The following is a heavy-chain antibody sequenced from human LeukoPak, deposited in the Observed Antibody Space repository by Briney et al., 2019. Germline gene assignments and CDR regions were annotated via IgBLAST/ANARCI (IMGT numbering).Heavy chain of an antibody. V-gene: IGHV4-59*01. J-gene: IGHJ6*03. CDR3: ARAPGSAYYPYYYMDV. D-gene: IGHD6-19*01. Sequence: SETLSLTCTVSGGSISNYYWSWIRQPPGKGLEWIGYIYDTGSTNYNPSLKGRVTISVDASKNQFSLNLNSVTAADTAEYYCARAPGSAYYPYYYMDVWGKGTTVTVSS. CDR1: GGSISNYY. CDR2: IYDTGST.